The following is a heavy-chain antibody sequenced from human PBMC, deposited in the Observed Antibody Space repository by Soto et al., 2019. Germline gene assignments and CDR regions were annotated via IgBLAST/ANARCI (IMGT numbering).Heavy chain of an antibody. CDR1: GGSFSGYY. Sequence: SETLSLTCAVYGGSFSGYYWSWIRQPPGKGLEWIGEINHSGSTNYNPSLKSRVTISVDTSKNQFSLKLSSVTAADTAVYYCARARNPPAREGYYYYGMDVWGQGTTVTVSS. CDR2: INHSGST. V-gene: IGHV4-34*01. J-gene: IGHJ6*02. CDR3: ARARNPPAREGYYYYGMDV.